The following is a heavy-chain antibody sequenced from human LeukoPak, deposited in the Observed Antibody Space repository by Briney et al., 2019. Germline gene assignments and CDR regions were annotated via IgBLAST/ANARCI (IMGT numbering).Heavy chain of an antibody. CDR1: GFTFSSYA. D-gene: IGHD2-15*01. V-gene: IGHV3-23*01. CDR3: ASRDPCSGGTCYGLGY. J-gene: IGHJ4*02. CDR2: ISGSGGST. Sequence: GGSLRLSCAASGFTFSSYAMTWVRQAPGQGLEWVSTISGSGGSTFHADSVKGRFSISRDNSKNTLFLQMNSLRAEDTAVYFCASRDPCSGGTCYGLGYWGQGILVTVSS.